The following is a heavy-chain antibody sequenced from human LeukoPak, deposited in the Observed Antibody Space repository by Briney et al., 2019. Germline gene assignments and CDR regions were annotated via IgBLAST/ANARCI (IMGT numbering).Heavy chain of an antibody. J-gene: IGHJ6*02. V-gene: IGHV3-21*01. CDR3: ARVGGYYGSGSYYSGYYYYGMDV. CDR1: GFTFSSYS. D-gene: IGHD3-10*01. Sequence: GGSLRLSCAASGFTFSSYSMNWVRQAPGKGLEWVSSISSSSSYIYYADSVKGRFTISRDNAKNSLYLQMNSLRAEDTAVYYCARVGGYYGSGSYYSGYYYYGMDVWGQGTTVTVSS. CDR2: ISSSSSYI.